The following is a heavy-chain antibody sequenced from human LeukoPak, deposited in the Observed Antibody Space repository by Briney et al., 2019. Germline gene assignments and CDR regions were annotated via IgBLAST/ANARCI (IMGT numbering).Heavy chain of an antibody. D-gene: IGHD3-16*01. J-gene: IGHJ4*02. CDR2: ISGSGGST. CDR3: ANSLGGAPNDY. CDR1: GFPFISYA. Sequence: GALSLSCAASGFPFISYAMSGVRQAPGKGLEGVSAISGSGGSTYYADSVKGRFTISRDNSKNTLYLQMNSLRAEDTAVYYCANSLGGAPNDYWGQGTLVTVSS. V-gene: IGHV3-23*01.